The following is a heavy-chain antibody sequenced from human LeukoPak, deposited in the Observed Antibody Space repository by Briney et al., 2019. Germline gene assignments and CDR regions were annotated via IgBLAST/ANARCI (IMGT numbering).Heavy chain of an antibody. D-gene: IGHD3-10*01. Sequence: GASVKVSCKASGYTFTSYDINWVRQATGQGLEWMGWMNPNSGNTGYAQKFQGRVTMTRNTSISTAYMELSSLRSEDTAVYYCARASWFHDAFDIWGQGTMVTVSS. CDR1: GYTFTSYD. V-gene: IGHV1-8*01. J-gene: IGHJ3*02. CDR2: MNPNSGNT. CDR3: ARASWFHDAFDI.